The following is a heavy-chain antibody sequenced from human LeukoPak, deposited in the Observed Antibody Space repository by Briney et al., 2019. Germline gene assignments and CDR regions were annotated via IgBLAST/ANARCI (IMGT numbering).Heavy chain of an antibody. Sequence: SETLSLTCSVSGYSISTGYYWGWIRQPPGKGLEWIGNIYRTGTTFYNPSLQSRVSISVDTSKNTFSLKLKSVTAADTAVYYCARDGYNPVAFDIWGQGTVVTVSS. CDR2: IYRTGTT. V-gene: IGHV4-38-2*02. CDR1: GYSISTGYY. CDR3: ARDGYNPVAFDI. J-gene: IGHJ3*02. D-gene: IGHD5-24*01.